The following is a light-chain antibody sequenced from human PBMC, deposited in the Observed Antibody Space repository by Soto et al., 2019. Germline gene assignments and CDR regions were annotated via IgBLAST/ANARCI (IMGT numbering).Light chain of an antibody. CDR3: QTWDTGARVV. CDR1: SGHSSYA. V-gene: IGLV4-69*01. J-gene: IGLJ2*01. Sequence: QSVLTQSPSASASLGASVKLICTLSSGHSSYAIAWHQQQPEKGPRYLMKLSSDGSHSKGDGIPDRFSGSSSGAERYLTISSLQSEDEADYYCQTWDTGARVVFGVGTKLTVL. CDR2: LSSDGSH.